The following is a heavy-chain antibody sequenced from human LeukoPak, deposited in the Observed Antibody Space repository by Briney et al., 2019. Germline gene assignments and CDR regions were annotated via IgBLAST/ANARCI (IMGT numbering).Heavy chain of an antibody. CDR1: GYSIGSDYC. V-gene: IGHV4-38-2*02. Sequence: SETLSLTCIVSGYSIGSDYCWGWIRQAPGKGLEWIGSISHRGSPYYNPSLKSRVTISVDTSKNQFSLKLSSVAAADTAVYYCARDRGGSCYGCAFDIWGQGTMVTVSS. D-gene: IGHD2-15*01. CDR2: ISHRGSP. CDR3: ARDRGGSCYGCAFDI. J-gene: IGHJ3*02.